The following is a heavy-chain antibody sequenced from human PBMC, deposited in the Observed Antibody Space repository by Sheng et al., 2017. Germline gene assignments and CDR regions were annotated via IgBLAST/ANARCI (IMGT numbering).Heavy chain of an antibody. D-gene: IGHD3-16*01. J-gene: IGHJ3*01. Sequence: QVQLVESGGGLVRPGGSLRLSCAASGFTFGDYYMTWIRQAPGKGLEGVAFISSSGLTKHYRDSVKGRFTISRDNAKKSLYLQMNSLRAEDTAVYYCGPNPSLMIGIARGSANVWGQGTMVTVSS. CDR2: ISSSGLTK. CDR1: GFTFGDYY. V-gene: IGHV3-11*04. CDR3: GPNPSLMIGIARGSANV.